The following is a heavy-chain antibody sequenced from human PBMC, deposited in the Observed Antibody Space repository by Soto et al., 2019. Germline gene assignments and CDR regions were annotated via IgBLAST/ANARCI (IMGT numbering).Heavy chain of an antibody. CDR3: AREKVTMIVVVKGLKRDYYYGMDV. D-gene: IGHD3-22*01. V-gene: IGHV1-69*01. CDR1: GGTFSSYA. CDR2: IIPIFGTA. J-gene: IGHJ6*01. Sequence: QVQLVQSGAEVKKPGSSVKVSCKASGGTFSSYAISWVRQAPGQGLEWMGGIIPIFGTANYAQKFQGRVTITADESMSTAYMERSSLRSEDTAVYYCAREKVTMIVVVKGLKRDYYYGMDVWGQGTTVTVSS.